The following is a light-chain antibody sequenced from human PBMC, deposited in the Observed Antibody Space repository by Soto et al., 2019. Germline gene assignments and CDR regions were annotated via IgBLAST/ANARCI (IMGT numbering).Light chain of an antibody. CDR2: VAF. Sequence: DIQMTQSPSSLSASVGDRVTITCRASQGIRNDLGWYQQKPGKAPKRLIYVAFRLQSGGPSRFSANGSGTEFTLPISRLQPEDFATYYCLQHNSYTYTFGLVTKLEIK. V-gene: IGKV1-17*01. CDR1: QGIRND. J-gene: IGKJ2*01. CDR3: LQHNSYTYT.